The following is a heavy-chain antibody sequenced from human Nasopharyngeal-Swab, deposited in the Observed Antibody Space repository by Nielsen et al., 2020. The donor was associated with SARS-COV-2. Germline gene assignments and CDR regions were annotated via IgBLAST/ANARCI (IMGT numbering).Heavy chain of an antibody. CDR2: ISWNSGSI. J-gene: IGHJ6*03. V-gene: IGHV3-9*01. D-gene: IGHD6-13*01. Sequence: VRQAPGKGLEWVSGISWNSGSIGYADSVKGRFTISRDNSKNTLYLQMNSLRAEDTAVYYCAKTAGAADYYYYYMDVWGKGTTVTVSS. CDR3: AKTAGAADYYYYYMDV.